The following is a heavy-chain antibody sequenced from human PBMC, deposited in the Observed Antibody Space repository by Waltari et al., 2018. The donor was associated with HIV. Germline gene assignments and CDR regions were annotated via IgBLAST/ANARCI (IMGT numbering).Heavy chain of an antibody. D-gene: IGHD5-12*01. Sequence: QVQLQESGPGLVKPSQTLSLTCTVSGGSISSGSYYWSWIRQPAGKGLEWIGRIYTSGSTNYNPSLKSRVTISVDTSKNQFSLKLSSVTAADTAVYYCARDTKRGVATKGFDPWGQGTLVTVSS. J-gene: IGHJ5*02. CDR3: ARDTKRGVATKGFDP. CDR2: IYTSGST. CDR1: GGSISSGSYY. V-gene: IGHV4-61*02.